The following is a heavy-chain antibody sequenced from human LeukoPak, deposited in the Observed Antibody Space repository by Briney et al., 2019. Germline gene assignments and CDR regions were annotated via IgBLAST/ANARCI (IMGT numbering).Heavy chain of an antibody. CDR2: IYYSGST. J-gene: IGHJ4*02. CDR1: AGSISSSSHY. CDR3: ARQSSVSRPNFDY. V-gene: IGHV4-39*01. Sequence: PSETLSLTCTVSAGSISSSSHYWGWIRQPPGKGLEWIGSIYYSGSTYYNPSLKSRVSISGDTSKNQFSLKLSSVTAADTAVYYCARQSSVSRPNFDYWGQGTLVTVSS. D-gene: IGHD5/OR15-5a*01.